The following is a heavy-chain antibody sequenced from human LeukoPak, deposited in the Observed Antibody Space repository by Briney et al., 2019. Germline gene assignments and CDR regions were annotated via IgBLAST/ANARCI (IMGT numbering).Heavy chain of an antibody. J-gene: IGHJ4*02. D-gene: IGHD7-27*01. V-gene: IGHV1-2*06. CDR3: ARDLPSTSNWELDY. CDR1: GHTFIDYY. Sequence: ASVKVSCKASGHTFIDYYIHLVRQAPGQGLEWMGRIHPNSAATEYAENFQGRVTMTRDTSISTAYMELSRVTSDDTAVYYCARDLPSTSNWELDYWGQGTLVTVSS. CDR2: IHPNSAAT.